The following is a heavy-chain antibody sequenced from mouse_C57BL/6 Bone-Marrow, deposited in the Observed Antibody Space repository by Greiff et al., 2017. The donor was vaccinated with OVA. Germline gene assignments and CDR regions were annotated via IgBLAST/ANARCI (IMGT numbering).Heavy chain of an antibody. J-gene: IGHJ2*01. D-gene: IGHD4-1*01. CDR1: GYTFTDYY. Sequence: EVQLQQSGPELVKPGASVKISCKASGYTFTDYYMNWVKQSHGKSLEWIGDINPNNGGTSYNQKFKGKATLTVDKSSSTAYMELRSLTSEDSAVYYCARSGKLGRVKYYFDYWGQGTTLTVSS. CDR2: INPNNGGT. V-gene: IGHV1-26*01. CDR3: ARSGKLGRVKYYFDY.